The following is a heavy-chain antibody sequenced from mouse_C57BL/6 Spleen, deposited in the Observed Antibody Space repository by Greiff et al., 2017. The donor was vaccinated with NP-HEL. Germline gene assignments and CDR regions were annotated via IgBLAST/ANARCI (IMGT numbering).Heavy chain of an antibody. D-gene: IGHD2-5*01. J-gene: IGHJ4*01. CDR1: GYTLTSYW. CDR2: IDPSDSYT. V-gene: IGHV1-69*01. Sequence: QVQLQQPGAELVMPGASVKLSCKASGYTLTSYWMHWVKQRPGQGLEWIGEIDPSDSYTNYNQKFKGKSTLTVDKSSSTAYMQLSSLTSEDSAVYYCARGPYYSNRLDAMDYWGQGTSVTVSS. CDR3: ARGPYYSNRLDAMDY.